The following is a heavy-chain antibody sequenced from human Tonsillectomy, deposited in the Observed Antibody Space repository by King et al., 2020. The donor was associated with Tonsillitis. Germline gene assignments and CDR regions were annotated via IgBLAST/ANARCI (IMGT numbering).Heavy chain of an antibody. Sequence: QLQESGPGLVKPSETLSLTCTVSGGSVSSGSYYWSWIRQPPGKGLEWIGYIYYSGSTNYNPSLKSRVTISVDTSKNQFSLKLSSVTAADTAVYYCARSGVATGDIDDVLDIWGQGTMVTVSS. J-gene: IGHJ3*02. CDR2: IYYSGST. V-gene: IGHV4-61*01. CDR3: ARSGVATGDIDDVLDI. CDR1: GGSVSSGSYY. D-gene: IGHD7-27*01.